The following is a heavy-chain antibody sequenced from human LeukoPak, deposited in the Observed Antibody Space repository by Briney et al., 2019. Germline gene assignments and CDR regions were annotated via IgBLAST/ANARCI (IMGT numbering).Heavy chain of an antibody. CDR2: FAPEDGET. Sequence: ASVKVSCKVSGYTLTELSMHWVRQAPGKGLEWMGGFAPEDGETIYAQKFQGRVTMTEDTSTDTAYMELSSLRSEDTAVYYCATCNPYYYGSRNLKELDYWGQGTLVTVSS. D-gene: IGHD3-10*01. V-gene: IGHV1-24*01. CDR3: ATCNPYYYGSRNLKELDY. CDR1: GYTLTELS. J-gene: IGHJ4*02.